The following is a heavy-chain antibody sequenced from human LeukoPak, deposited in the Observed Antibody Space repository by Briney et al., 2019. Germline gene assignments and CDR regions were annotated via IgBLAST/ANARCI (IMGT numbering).Heavy chain of an antibody. V-gene: IGHV1-58*02. D-gene: IGHD1-26*01. CDR3: ARLSWEPLHAFDI. J-gene: IGHJ3*02. CDR2: IVVGSGNT. Sequence: TSVKVSCKASGFTFTSSAMQWVRQARGQRLEWIGWIVVGSGNTNYAQKFQERVTITRDMSTSTAYMELSSLRSEDTAVYYCARLSWEPLHAFDIWGQGTMVTVSS. CDR1: GFTFTSSA.